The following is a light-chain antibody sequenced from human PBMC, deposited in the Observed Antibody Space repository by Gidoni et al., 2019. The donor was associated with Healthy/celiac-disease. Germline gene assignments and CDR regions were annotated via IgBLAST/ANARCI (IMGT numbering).Light chain of an antibody. CDR1: QSVSSSY. J-gene: IGKJ5*01. CDR2: GAS. V-gene: IGKV3-20*01. Sequence: VFTQSPATLSLSPGESAILPCRASQSVSSSYLAWYQQKPGQAPRLLIYGASSRATGIPDRFSGSGSGTDFTLNISRLEAEDFGVYYCQQDGSSPPITFGQGTRLEIK. CDR3: QQDGSSPPIT.